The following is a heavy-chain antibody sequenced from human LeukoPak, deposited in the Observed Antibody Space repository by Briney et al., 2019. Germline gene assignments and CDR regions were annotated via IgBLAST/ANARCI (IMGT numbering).Heavy chain of an antibody. D-gene: IGHD3-10*01. CDR1: GYAFTSYG. J-gene: IGHJ5*02. CDR2: ISAYNGNT. Sequence: ASVKVSCKASGYAFTSYGISWVRQAPGQGLEWMGWISAYNGNTNYAQKLQGRVTMTTDTSTSTAYLELRGLRYDDTAVYYCARDGLITMVRGVIISWFDPWGQGTLVSVSS. CDR3: ARDGLITMVRGVIISWFDP. V-gene: IGHV1-18*01.